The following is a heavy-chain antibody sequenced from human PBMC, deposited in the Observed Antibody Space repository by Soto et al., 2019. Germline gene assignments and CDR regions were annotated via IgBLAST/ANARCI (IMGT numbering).Heavy chain of an antibody. V-gene: IGHV3-21*01. D-gene: IGHD3-16*02. CDR1: GFTFSSYS. Sequence: DVQLVESGGGLVKPGGSLRLSCAASGFTFSSYSMNWVRQAPGKGLEWVSSISSSSSYIYYADSVKGRFTISRDNAKNSLYLQMNSLRAEDTAVYYCASGNYDYIWGSYRYSDYWGQGTLVTVSS. CDR3: ASGNYDYIWGSYRYSDY. CDR2: ISSSSSYI. J-gene: IGHJ4*02.